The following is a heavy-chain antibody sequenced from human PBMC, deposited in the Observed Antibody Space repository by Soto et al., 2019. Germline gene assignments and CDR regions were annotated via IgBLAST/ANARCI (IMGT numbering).Heavy chain of an antibody. Sequence: QVQLVESGGGVVQPGRSLRLSWAASGSTFRNYLLHWFAQVPGKGLEWVAVISYDGSNKYYADSVKGRFTISRDNSKNTLYLQMNSLRAEDTAVYYCARPDLVVVVAAAAWDYWGQGTLVTVSS. D-gene: IGHD2-15*01. CDR2: ISYDGSNK. V-gene: IGHV3-30-3*01. CDR3: ARPDLVVVVAAAAWDY. J-gene: IGHJ4*02. CDR1: GSTFRNYL.